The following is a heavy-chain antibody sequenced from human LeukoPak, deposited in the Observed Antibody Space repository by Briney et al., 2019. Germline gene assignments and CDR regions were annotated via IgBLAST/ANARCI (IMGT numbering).Heavy chain of an antibody. J-gene: IGHJ6*02. V-gene: IGHV3-30*18. D-gene: IGHD6-19*01. CDR2: ISYDGSNK. CDR3: AKDLIAVAGEGYYYGMDV. CDR1: GFTFSSYG. Sequence: GRSLRLSCAASGFTFSSYGMHWVRQAPGKGLEWAAVISYDGSNKYYADSVKGRFTISRDNSKNTLYLQMNSLRAEDTAVYYCAKDLIAVAGEGYYYGMDVWGQGTTVTVSS.